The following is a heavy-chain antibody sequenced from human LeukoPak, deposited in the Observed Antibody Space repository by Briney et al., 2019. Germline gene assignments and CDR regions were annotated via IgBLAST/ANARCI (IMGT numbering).Heavy chain of an antibody. D-gene: IGHD2-2*02. Sequence: PSETLSLTSAVYGGSFSGYYWSWIRQPPGQGLEWSGEINHSGSTNYNPSLKSRVTISVDTSKNQFSLKLSSVTAADTAVYYCARGPGYCSSTSCYKGWFDPWGQGTLVTVSS. CDR2: INHSGST. J-gene: IGHJ5*02. CDR3: ARGPGYCSSTSCYKGWFDP. CDR1: GGSFSGYY. V-gene: IGHV4-34*01.